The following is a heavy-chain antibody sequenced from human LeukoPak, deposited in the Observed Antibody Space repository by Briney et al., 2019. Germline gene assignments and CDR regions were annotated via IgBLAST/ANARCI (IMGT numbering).Heavy chain of an antibody. Sequence: SGGSLRLSCAASGFTFSGSAMHWVRQASGKGLEWVGRIRSKANSYATAYAASVKGRFTISRDDSKNTAYLQMNSLKTEDTAVYYCTRRTQGPYDYWGQGTLVTVSS. J-gene: IGHJ4*02. CDR3: TRRTQGPYDY. CDR2: IRSKANSYAT. V-gene: IGHV3-73*01. CDR1: GFTFSGSA.